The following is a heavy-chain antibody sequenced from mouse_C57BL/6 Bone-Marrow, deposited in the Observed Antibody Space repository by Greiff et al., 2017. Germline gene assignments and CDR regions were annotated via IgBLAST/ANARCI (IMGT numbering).Heavy chain of an antibody. CDR2: INPNNGGT. CDR1: GYTFTDYN. V-gene: IGHV1-18*01. Sequence: VQLQQSGPELVKPGASVKIPCKASGYTFTDYNMDWVKQSHGKSLEWIGDINPNNGGTIYNQKFKGKATLTVDKSSSTAYMELRSLTSEDTAVYYCARGGGSGYTLDYWGQGTTLTVSS. CDR3: ARGGGSGYTLDY. D-gene: IGHD3-2*02. J-gene: IGHJ2*01.